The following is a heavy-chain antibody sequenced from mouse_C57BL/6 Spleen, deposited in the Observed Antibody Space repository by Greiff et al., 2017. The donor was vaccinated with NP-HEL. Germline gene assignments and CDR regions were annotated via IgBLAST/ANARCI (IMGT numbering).Heavy chain of an antibody. J-gene: IGHJ2*01. CDR2: IDPSDSYT. Sequence: QVQLQQSGAELVMPGASVKLSCKASGYTFTSYWMHWVKQRPGQGLEWIGEIDPSDSYTNYNQKFKGKSTLTVDKSSSTAYMQLSSLTSEDSAVYYCARADSFDYWGQGTTLTVSS. V-gene: IGHV1-69*01. CDR3: ARADSFDY. CDR1: GYTFTSYW.